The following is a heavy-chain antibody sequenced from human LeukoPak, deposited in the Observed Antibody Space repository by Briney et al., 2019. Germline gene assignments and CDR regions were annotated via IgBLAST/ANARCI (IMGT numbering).Heavy chain of an antibody. CDR2: IYYSGST. V-gene: IGHV4-39*01. CDR3: ARTRYYYNSRSYGAPFYFDY. D-gene: IGHD3-10*01. Sequence: SETLSLTCAVSGGFISSNSYYWGWIRQPPGKGLEWIGSIYYSGSTYYNPSLKSRVTISVDTSKNQFSLKLSSVTAADTAVYYCARTRYYYNSRSYGAPFYFDYWGQGTLVTVSS. J-gene: IGHJ4*02. CDR1: GGFISSNSYY.